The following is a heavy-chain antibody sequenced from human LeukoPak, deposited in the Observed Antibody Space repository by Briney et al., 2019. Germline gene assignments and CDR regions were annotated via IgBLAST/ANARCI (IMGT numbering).Heavy chain of an antibody. V-gene: IGHV1-46*01. Sequence: GASVKVSCKASGYSFTSNYIHWVRQAPGQGLEWMGIINPSGGSTSCAQKFQGRVTMTRDTSTSTVYMELSSLRSEDTAVYYCARDKQQLDYFDYWGQGTLVTVSS. CDR3: ARDKQQLDYFDY. CDR2: INPSGGST. CDR1: GYSFTSNY. J-gene: IGHJ4*02. D-gene: IGHD6-13*01.